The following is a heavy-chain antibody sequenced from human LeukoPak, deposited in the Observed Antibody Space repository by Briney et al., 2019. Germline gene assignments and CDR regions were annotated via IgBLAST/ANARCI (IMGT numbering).Heavy chain of an antibody. J-gene: IGHJ4*02. D-gene: IGHD4-23*01. Sequence: PSETLSLTCAVSGGSISSGGYSWSWIRQPPGKGLEWIGYIYHSGSTYYNPSLKSRVTISVDRSKNQFSLKLSSVTAADTAVYYCPRDYGGILDYWGQGTLVTVSS. V-gene: IGHV4-30-2*01. CDR3: PRDYGGILDY. CDR2: IYHSGST. CDR1: GGSISSGGYS.